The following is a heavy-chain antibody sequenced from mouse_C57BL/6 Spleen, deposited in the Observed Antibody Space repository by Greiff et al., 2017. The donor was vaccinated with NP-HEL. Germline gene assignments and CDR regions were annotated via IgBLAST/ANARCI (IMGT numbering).Heavy chain of an antibody. V-gene: IGHV1-26*01. CDR3: ARNLIPYYYGSSLFAY. CDR1: GYTFTDYY. CDR2: INPNNGGT. D-gene: IGHD1-1*01. Sequence: EVQLQQSGPELVKPGASVKISCKASGYTFTDYYMNWVKQSHGKSLEWIGDINPNNGGTSYNQKFKGKATLTVDKSSSTAYMELRSLTSEDSAVYYCARNLIPYYYGSSLFAYGGQGTLVTVSA. J-gene: IGHJ3*01.